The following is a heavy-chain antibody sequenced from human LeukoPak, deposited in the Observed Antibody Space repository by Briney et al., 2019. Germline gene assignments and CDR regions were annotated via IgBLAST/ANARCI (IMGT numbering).Heavy chain of an antibody. CDR1: GMTLSNYG. CDR3: AKRGVVIRVILVGFHKEANYFDS. D-gene: IGHD3-22*01. J-gene: IGHJ4*02. V-gene: IGHV3-23*01. CDR2: ISDRGGRT. Sequence: GRSLRLSCAVSGMTLSNYGMSWVREAPGQGLEWGAGISDRGGRTNYVDSVKGRFTFSRDNPKNTLYLQLNSLRAEDTAVYFCAKRGVVIRVILVGFHKEANYFDSWGQGALVTVSS.